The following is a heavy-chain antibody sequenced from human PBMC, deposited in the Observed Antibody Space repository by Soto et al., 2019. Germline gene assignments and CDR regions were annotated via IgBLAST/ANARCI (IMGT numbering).Heavy chain of an antibody. CDR2: IWYDGSNK. D-gene: IGHD6-13*01. CDR1: GFTFSSYG. CDR3: ARDRVAAAGELGY. Sequence: QVQLVESGGGVVQPGRSLRLSCAASGFTFSSYGMHWVRQAPGKGLEWVAVIWYDGSNKYYADSVKGRFTISRDNSKNTLYLQMNSLRAEDMAVYYCARDRVAAAGELGYWGQGTLVTVSS. J-gene: IGHJ4*02. V-gene: IGHV3-33*01.